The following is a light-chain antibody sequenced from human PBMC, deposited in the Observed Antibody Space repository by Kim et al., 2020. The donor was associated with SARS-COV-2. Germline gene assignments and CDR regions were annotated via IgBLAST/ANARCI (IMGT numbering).Light chain of an antibody. V-gene: IGLV2-14*01. Sequence: QSALTQPASVSGSPGQSITIPCTGTSSDVGGYNYVSWYQQHPGKAPKLMIYDVSKRPSGVSNRFSGSKSGNTASLTSSGLQAEDETDYYCSSYTSSSTLYVFGTGTKVTVL. CDR1: SSDVGGYNY. J-gene: IGLJ1*01. CDR2: DVS. CDR3: SSYTSSSTLYV.